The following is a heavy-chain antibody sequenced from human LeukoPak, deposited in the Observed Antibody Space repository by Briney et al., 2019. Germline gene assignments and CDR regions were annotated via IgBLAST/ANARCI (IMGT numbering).Heavy chain of an antibody. D-gene: IGHD4-17*01. CDR3: ARSLGYGAYYFDY. CDR1: GVSSSSSY. Sequence: SETLSLTSTVSGVSSSSSYWSWIRQPPGKGLEWIGYIFYTGDSNHNPSLKSRVTISVDTSKNQFSLKLSSVTAADTAVYYCARSLGYGAYYFDYWGQGTLVTVSS. J-gene: IGHJ4*02. V-gene: IGHV4-59*08. CDR2: IFYTGDS.